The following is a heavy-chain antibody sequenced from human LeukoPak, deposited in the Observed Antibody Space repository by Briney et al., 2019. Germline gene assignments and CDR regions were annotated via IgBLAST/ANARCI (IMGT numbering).Heavy chain of an antibody. D-gene: IGHD3-22*01. CDR2: IIAMFGKA. V-gene: IGHV1-69*05. CDR1: GGTFSSYA. CDR3: ARDISPDGGYYFDY. J-gene: IGHJ4*02. Sequence: ASVKVSCKASGGTFSSYAMSGVRQAPGQGVEWMGGIIAMFGKANYAEKLQGRVTITTDKSKSTDYMEVRRLRSEDTPVYYCARDISPDGGYYFDYWGQGTLATVSS.